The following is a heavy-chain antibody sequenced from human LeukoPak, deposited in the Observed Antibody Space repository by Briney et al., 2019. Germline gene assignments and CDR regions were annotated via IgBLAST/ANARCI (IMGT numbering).Heavy chain of an antibody. CDR1: GGSISSGGYF. V-gene: IGHV4-30-2*01. J-gene: IGHJ3*02. CDR2: IYDSGST. Sequence: SQTLSLTCAVSGGSISSGGYFWSWIRQPPGKGLEWIVYIYDSGSTYYNPSLKSRVTISVDRSKNQFSLKLSSVTAADTAVYYCARGYDAFDIWGQGTMVTVSS. CDR3: ARGYDAFDI.